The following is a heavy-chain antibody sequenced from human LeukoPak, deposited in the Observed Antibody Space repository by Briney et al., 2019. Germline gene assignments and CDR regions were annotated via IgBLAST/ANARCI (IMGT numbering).Heavy chain of an antibody. J-gene: IGHJ4*02. CDR3: ARDKSGGLDY. CDR2: IWYDGSNK. V-gene: IGHV3-33*01. CDR1: GFTFSSYG. Sequence: GGSLRLSCPGSGFTFSSYGMHGVRQAPGKGLAGVAVIWYDGSNKYYAVSVKFPFTSARYNSKNTLYLQMNSLRAEDTAVYYCARDKSGGLDYWGQGTLVTVSS.